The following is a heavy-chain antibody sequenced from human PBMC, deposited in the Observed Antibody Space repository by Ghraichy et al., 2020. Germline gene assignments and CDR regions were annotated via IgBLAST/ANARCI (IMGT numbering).Heavy chain of an antibody. V-gene: IGHV4-34*12. J-gene: IGHJ3*02. CDR1: GASFSGYY. CDR3: RQQLIGDDAFDI. Sequence: SETLSLTCGVYGASFSGYYWSWIRQPPGKGLQWIGEIIDSGSANYNPSLKSRVTISVDSSKNNLSLKLTSVTAADTAVYFCRQQLIGDDAFDIWGQGTMVNFSS. CDR2: IIDSGSA. D-gene: IGHD6-13*01.